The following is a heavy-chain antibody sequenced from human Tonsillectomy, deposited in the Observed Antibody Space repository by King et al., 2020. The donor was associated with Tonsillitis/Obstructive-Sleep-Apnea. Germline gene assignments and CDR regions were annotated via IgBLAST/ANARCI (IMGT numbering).Heavy chain of an antibody. CDR3: ARGPGRAFGGIILEAAPYSYMDV. CDR2: ISISSRHI. Sequence: DVQLVESGGGLVKPGGSLRLSCAASGFTFSNYCMNWVRQAPGKGLEWVSSISISSRHIYYADSVKGRFTISRDNAKSSLYLQMNSLRAEDTAVYYCARGPGRAFGGIILEAAPYSYMDVWGKGTTVTVSS. V-gene: IGHV3-21*01. CDR1: GFTFSNYC. J-gene: IGHJ6*03. D-gene: IGHD3-16*02.